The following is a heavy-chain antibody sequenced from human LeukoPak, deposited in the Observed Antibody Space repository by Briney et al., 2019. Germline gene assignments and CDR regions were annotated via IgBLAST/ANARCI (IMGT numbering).Heavy chain of an antibody. CDR1: GFTFSSYG. CDR2: ISYDGSNK. Sequence: GGSLRLSCAASGFTFSSYGMHWVRQAPGKGLEWVAVISYDGSNKYYADSVKGRFTISRDNSKNTLYLQMNSLRAEDTAVYYCAKDGTDWGWEGYFDYWGQGTLVTASS. CDR3: AKDGTDWGWEGYFDY. D-gene: IGHD7-27*01. J-gene: IGHJ4*02. V-gene: IGHV3-30*18.